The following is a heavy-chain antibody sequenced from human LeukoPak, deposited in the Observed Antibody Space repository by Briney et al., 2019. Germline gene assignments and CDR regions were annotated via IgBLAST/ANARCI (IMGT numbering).Heavy chain of an antibody. CDR3: AKTGGYDGVGPHDY. D-gene: IGHD5-12*01. J-gene: IGHJ4*02. CDR1: GFTFNNYA. V-gene: IGHV3-23*01. CDR2: ISGSVSPIGVSGGGT. Sequence: GGSLRLSCAASGFTFNNYAMNWVRQAPGKGLEWVSVISGSVSPIGVSGGGTYYADSVKGRFAISRDNSKYTLYLQMNSLRADDTALYFCAKTGGYDGVGPHDYWGQGTLVTVSS.